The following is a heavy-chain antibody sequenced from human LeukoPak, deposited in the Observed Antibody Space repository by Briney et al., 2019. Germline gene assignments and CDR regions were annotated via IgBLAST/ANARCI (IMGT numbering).Heavy chain of an antibody. D-gene: IGHD3-10*01. J-gene: IGHJ4*02. CDR1: GFTFSNFG. V-gene: IGHV3-30*18. CDR2: ISYDGKVT. Sequence: GEPLRLSCAASGFTFSNFGMHWVRQAPGKGLEWMAVISYDGKVTYYADSVKGRYTISRDNSKNTLYLQMTSLRGEDTALYYCAKERDYRVSTSCDYWGQGTQVTVSS. CDR3: AKERDYRVSTSCDY.